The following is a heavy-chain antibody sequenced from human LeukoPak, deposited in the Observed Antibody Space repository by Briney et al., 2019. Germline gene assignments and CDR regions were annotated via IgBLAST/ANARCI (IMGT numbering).Heavy chain of an antibody. Sequence: GGSLRLSCAASGFTFDDYAMRWVRQAPGKGLEWVSVISCDGGSTYYADSVKGRFTMSRDNSKNSLYLQMNSLRAEDTALYYCAKDSGGSSGRTDHFDYWGQGTLVTVSS. V-gene: IGHV3-43D*03. CDR2: ISCDGGST. CDR3: AKDSGGSSGRTDHFDY. CDR1: GFTFDDYA. J-gene: IGHJ4*02. D-gene: IGHD3-22*01.